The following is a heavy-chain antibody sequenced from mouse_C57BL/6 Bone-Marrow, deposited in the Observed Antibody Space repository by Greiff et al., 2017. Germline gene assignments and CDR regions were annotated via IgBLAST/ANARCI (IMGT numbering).Heavy chain of an antibody. V-gene: IGHV1-50*01. J-gene: IGHJ3*01. Sequence: VQLQQPGAELVKPGASVKLSCKASGYTFTSYGMQWVKQRPGQGLEWIGEIDPSDSYTNYNQKFKGKATLTVDTSSSTAYMQLSSLTSEDAAVYYCARSGTGRGWFAYWGQGTLVTVSA. CDR3: ARSGTGRGWFAY. CDR1: GYTFTSYG. CDR2: IDPSDSYT. D-gene: IGHD4-1*01.